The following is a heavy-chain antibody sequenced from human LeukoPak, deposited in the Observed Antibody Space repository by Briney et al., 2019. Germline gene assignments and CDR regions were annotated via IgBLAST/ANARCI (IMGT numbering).Heavy chain of an antibody. J-gene: IGHJ5*02. V-gene: IGHV4-34*01. CDR1: GGSFSGYY. Sequence: SETLSLTCAVYGGSFSGYYWSWIRQPPGKGLEWIGEINHSGSTNYNPSLKSRVTISVDTSKNQFSLKLSSVTAADTAVYYCARGSRWAYCSSTSCYWAGNWFDPWGQGTLATVSS. CDR3: ARGSRWAYCSSTSCYWAGNWFDP. CDR2: INHSGST. D-gene: IGHD2-2*01.